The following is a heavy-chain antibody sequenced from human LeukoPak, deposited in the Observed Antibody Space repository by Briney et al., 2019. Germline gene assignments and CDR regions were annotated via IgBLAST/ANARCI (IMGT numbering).Heavy chain of an antibody. D-gene: IGHD5-18*01. J-gene: IGHJ6*03. V-gene: IGHV4-34*01. Sequence: PSKTPSLTCAVYGGSFNGYYWSWIRQPPGKGLEWIGDINHSGSTNYNPSPKSRVTISVDMSKNQFSLKLSSVTAADTAVYYCARTTEGGYTYDYFYYYYMDVWGKGTTVTISS. CDR3: ARTTEGGYTYDYFYYYYMDV. CDR2: INHSGST. CDR1: GGSFNGYY.